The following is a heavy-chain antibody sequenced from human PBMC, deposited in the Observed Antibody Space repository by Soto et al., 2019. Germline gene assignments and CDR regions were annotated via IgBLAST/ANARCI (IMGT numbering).Heavy chain of an antibody. V-gene: IGHV3-49*03. CDR3: TREQMIVVVEWDYYYGMDV. J-gene: IGHJ6*02. CDR1: GFTFGDYA. CDR2: IRSKAYGGTT. Sequence: GGSLRLSCTASGFTFGDYAMSWFRQAPGKGLEWVGFIRSKAYGGTTEYAASVKGRFTISRDDSKSIAYLQMNSLKTEDTAVYYCTREQMIVVVEWDYYYGMDVWGQGTTVTVSS. D-gene: IGHD3-22*01.